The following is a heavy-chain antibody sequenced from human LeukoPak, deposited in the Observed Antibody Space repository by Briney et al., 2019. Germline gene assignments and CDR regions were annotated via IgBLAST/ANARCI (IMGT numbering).Heavy chain of an antibody. J-gene: IGHJ6*03. CDR3: AKAGSGWYHPYMDV. D-gene: IGHD6-19*01. V-gene: IGHV3-9*01. CDR2: ISWNSGSI. Sequence: GGSLRLSCAASGFTFDDYAMHWVRQAPGKGLVWVSGISWNSGSIGYADSVKGRFTISRDNAKNSLYLQMNSLRAEDTALYYCAKAGSGWYHPYMDVWGKETTVTISS. CDR1: GFTFDDYA.